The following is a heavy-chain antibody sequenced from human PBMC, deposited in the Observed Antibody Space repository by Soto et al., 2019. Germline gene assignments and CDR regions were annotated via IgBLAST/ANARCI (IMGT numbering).Heavy chain of an antibody. V-gene: IGHV4-38-2*01. J-gene: IGHJ5*02. CDR3: ATCPYYVFSWFDP. CDR2: IYHSGST. Sequence: ASETLSLTCAVSGYSISSGYYWGWIRQPPGKGLEWIGSIYHSGSTYYNPSLKSRVTISVDTSKNQFSLKLSSVTAADTAVYYCATCPYYVFSWFDPLVQGTMLTASS. CDR1: GYSISSGYY. D-gene: IGHD3-3*01.